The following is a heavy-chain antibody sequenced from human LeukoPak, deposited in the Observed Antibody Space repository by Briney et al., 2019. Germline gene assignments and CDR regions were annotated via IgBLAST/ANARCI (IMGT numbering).Heavy chain of an antibody. CDR1: GGSISSYY. CDR3: ARGSERDYVWGSYRYCFDY. CDR2: SYYSGST. J-gene: IGHJ4*02. V-gene: IGHV4-59*08. D-gene: IGHD3-16*02. Sequence: SETLSLTCTVSGGSISSYYWSWIRQPPGKGLEWIGYSYYSGSTNYNPSLKSRVTISVDTSKNQFSLKLSSVTAADTAVYYCARGSERDYVWGSYRYCFDYWGQGTLVTVSS.